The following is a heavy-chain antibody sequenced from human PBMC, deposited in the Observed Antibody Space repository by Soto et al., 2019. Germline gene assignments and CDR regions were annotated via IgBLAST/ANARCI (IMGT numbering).Heavy chain of an antibody. CDR2: IRCNGSNK. CDR1: GLTFRSYA. CDR3: AREIVATNDYYYYYMDF. D-gene: IGHD5-12*01. Sequence: SLRDRCAAAGLTFRSYAMRRVRQATGKGLEWVAAIRCNGSNKYYADSVKGRFTISRDNAKNSLYLQMNSLRAEDTAVYYCAREIVATNDYYYYYMDFWGKGTTVTVSS. V-gene: IGHV3-30-3*01. J-gene: IGHJ6*03.